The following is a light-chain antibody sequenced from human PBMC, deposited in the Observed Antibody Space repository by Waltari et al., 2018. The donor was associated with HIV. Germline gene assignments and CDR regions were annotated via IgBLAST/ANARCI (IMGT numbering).Light chain of an antibody. J-gene: IGLJ1*01. CDR3: YSYSDTTSSYV. CDR1: SPDLANFNL. Sequence: QSALTQPASVSGSPGQSIPIPCPGTSPDLANFNLVSWYQQYPGKAPKLLIYEVTKRPSGASNRFSASKSGNTASLTISGLRAEDEADYYCYSYSDTTSSYVSGTGTKVTVL. CDR2: EVT. V-gene: IGLV2-23*02.